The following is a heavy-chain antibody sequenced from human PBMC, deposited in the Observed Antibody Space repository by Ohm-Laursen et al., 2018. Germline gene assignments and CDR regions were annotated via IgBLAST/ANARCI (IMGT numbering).Heavy chain of an antibody. CDR2: LKSETDGGTT. J-gene: IGHJ3*01. CDR1: GFTFSTYW. Sequence: SLRLSCSASGFTFSTYWMTWVRQTPGKGLEWVGRLKSETDGGTTDFAAPVRGRFTISIDDSKNILYLQMNSLRAEDTAVYHCVTSTTGTCNDDAFDVWGQGTMVTVSS. CDR3: VTSTTGTCNDDAFDV. V-gene: IGHV3-15*05. D-gene: IGHD1-1*01.